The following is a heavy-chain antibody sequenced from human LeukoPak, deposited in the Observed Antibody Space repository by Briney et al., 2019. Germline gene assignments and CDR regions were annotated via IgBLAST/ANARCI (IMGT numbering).Heavy chain of an antibody. D-gene: IGHD2-2*01. Sequence: GSLRLSCAASGFTFSTYAMSWVRQAPGQVLEWFSSISGDGGSTYYAESVKGRFTISRDNSKNTLYLQMNSLRADDTAVYYCAKRPDCSTTNCFRFEYWGQGTLVTVSS. J-gene: IGHJ4*02. CDR1: GFTFSTYA. CDR3: AKRPDCSTTNCFRFEY. CDR2: ISGDGGST. V-gene: IGHV3-23*01.